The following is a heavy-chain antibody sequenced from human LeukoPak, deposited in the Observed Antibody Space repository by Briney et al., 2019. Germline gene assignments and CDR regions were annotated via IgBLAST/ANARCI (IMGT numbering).Heavy chain of an antibody. D-gene: IGHD5-18*01. CDR3: AREHKVTLKYYFDY. CDR2: IIPILGIA. J-gene: IGHJ4*02. Sequence: ASVKVSCKASGGTFSSYAISWVRQAPGQGLEWMGRIIPILGIANYAQKFQGRVTMTRDTSISTAYMELSRLRSDDTAVYYCAREHKVTLKYYFDYWGQGTLVTVSS. CDR1: GGTFSSYA. V-gene: IGHV1-69*04.